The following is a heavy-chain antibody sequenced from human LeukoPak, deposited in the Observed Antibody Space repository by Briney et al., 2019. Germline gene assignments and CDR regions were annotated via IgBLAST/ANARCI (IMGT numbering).Heavy chain of an antibody. CDR1: GFTFSDAW. CDR2: IKSKTDGGTT. V-gene: IGHV3-15*01. J-gene: IGHJ6*02. CDR3: TTRPHYYYYGMDV. Sequence: PGGSLRLSCAASGFTFSDAWMNWVRQAPGKGLEWVGRIKSKTDGGTTDYAAPVKGRFTISRDDSKNTLYLQMNSLKTEDTAVYYCTTRPHYYYYGMDVWGQGTTVTVSS.